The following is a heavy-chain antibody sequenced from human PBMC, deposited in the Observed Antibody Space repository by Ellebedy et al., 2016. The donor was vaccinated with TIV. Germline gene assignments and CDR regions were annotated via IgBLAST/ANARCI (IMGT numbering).Heavy chain of an antibody. D-gene: IGHD1-26*01. CDR2: IYHTGHI. CDR3: AMHQKELFDY. J-gene: IGHJ4*02. V-gene: IGHV4-39*07. Sequence: MPSETLSLTCSVSGGSVTTTTYRWSWIRRPPGKGLEWLGTIYHTGHIYDNPSLGNRVTISIDTSKNQFSPTVRSVTAADTAVYYCAMHQKELFDYWGPGALISVSS. CDR1: GGSVTTTTYR.